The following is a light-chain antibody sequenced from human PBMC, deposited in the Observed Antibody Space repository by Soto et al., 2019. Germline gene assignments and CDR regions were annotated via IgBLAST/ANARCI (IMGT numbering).Light chain of an antibody. V-gene: IGKV3-20*01. CDR1: QTVSGSY. CDR3: QQYGDSPLT. CDR2: GAS. Sequence: ENVLTRSPGTLSLSAGERATLSWGASQTVSGSYVAWYQQKHGQTPRLLIYGASSRATGIPDRFSGSGYGTDFNLTISRLEPEDFAVYHCQQYGDSPLTFGGGTKVDIK. J-gene: IGKJ4*01.